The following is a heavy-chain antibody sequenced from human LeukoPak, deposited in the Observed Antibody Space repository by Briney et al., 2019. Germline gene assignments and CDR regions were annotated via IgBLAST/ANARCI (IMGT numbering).Heavy chain of an antibody. CDR2: TYYRSKWYN. Sequence: SQTLSLTCAISGDSVSSNSAGWNWIRQSPSRGLEWLGRTYYRSKWYNDDAVSVKSRITITPDTAKNQFSLKLSSVTAADTAVYYCARATPDSSGYYQESLDYWGQGTLVTVSS. CDR1: GDSVSSNSAG. CDR3: ARATPDSSGYYQESLDY. D-gene: IGHD3-22*01. V-gene: IGHV6-1*01. J-gene: IGHJ4*02.